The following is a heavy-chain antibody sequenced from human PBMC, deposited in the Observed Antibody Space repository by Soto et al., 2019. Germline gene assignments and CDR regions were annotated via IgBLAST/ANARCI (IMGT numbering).Heavy chain of an antibody. V-gene: IGHV4-31*03. CDR1: GGSISSGGYY. J-gene: IGHJ4*02. CDR2: IYYGGST. D-gene: IGHD3-22*01. CDR3: ARGLPHYYYDSSGYSDY. Sequence: SETLSLTCTVSGGSISSGGYYWSWIRQHPGKGLEWIGYIYYGGSTYYNPSLKSRATISVDTSKNQFSLKLSSVTAADTAVYYCARGLPHYYYDSSGYSDYWGQGTLVTVSS.